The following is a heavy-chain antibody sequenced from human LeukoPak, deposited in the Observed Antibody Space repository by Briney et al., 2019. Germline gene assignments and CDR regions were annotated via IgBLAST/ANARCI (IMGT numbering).Heavy chain of an antibody. CDR2: IKQDGSEK. CDR3: ARDRAYYDSSGYYPNWFDP. CDR1: GFTFSSYW. J-gene: IGHJ5*02. Sequence: GGSLRLSCAASGFTFSSYWMSWVRQAPGKGLEWVANIKQDGSEKYYVDSVKGRFTISRDNAKNSLYLQMNSLRAEDTAVYYCARDRAYYDSSGYYPNWFDPWGQGTLVTVSS. D-gene: IGHD3-22*01. V-gene: IGHV3-7*01.